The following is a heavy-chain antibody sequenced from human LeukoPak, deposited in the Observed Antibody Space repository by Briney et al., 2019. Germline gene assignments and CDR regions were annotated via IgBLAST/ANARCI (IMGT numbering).Heavy chain of an antibody. CDR1: GFTFSSQA. CDR3: ARARSSTNTLFDS. J-gene: IGHJ4*02. Sequence: PGGSLRLSCAASGFTFSSQAMTWVRQAPGKGLEWVSGITVNGGNTYYADSVKGRFTISRDISKNTLYLQMNSLRAEDTALYYCARARSSTNTLFDSWGQETLVTVSS. CDR2: ITVNGGNT. D-gene: IGHD1-1*01. V-gene: IGHV3-23*01.